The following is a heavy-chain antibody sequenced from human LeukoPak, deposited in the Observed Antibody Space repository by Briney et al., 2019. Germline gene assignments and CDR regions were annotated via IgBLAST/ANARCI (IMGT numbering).Heavy chain of an antibody. V-gene: IGHV4-39*07. Sequence: SETLSLTCTVSGGSISSSSYYWGWIRQPPGKGLEWIGSIYYSGSTYYNPSLKSRVTISVDTSKNQFSLKLSSVTAADTAVYYCARAWVRSSSWYGTDYWGQGTLATVSS. J-gene: IGHJ4*02. CDR1: GGSISSSSYY. D-gene: IGHD6-13*01. CDR2: IYYSGST. CDR3: ARAWVRSSSWYGTDY.